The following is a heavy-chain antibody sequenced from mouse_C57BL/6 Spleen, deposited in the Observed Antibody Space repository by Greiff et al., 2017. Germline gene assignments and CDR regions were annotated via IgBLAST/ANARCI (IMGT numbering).Heavy chain of an antibody. D-gene: IGHD1-1*01. Sequence: QVQLKQPGAELVRPGSSVKLSCKASGYTFTSYWMHWVKQRPIQGLEWIGNIDPSDSDTHYNQKFKDKATLTVDKSSSTAYMQLSSLTSEDSAVYYCARTNYGSSYWYFDVWGTGTTVTVSS. CDR1: GYTFTSYW. V-gene: IGHV1-52*01. J-gene: IGHJ1*03. CDR2: IDPSDSDT. CDR3: ARTNYGSSYWYFDV.